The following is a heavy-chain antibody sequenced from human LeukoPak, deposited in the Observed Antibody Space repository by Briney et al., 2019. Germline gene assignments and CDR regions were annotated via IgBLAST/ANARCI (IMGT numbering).Heavy chain of an antibody. D-gene: IGHD6-13*01. CDR1: GLIFRNYW. Sequence: PGGSLRLSCAASGLIFRNYWMSWVRQAPGKGLEWVANIKEDGSEKYYVDSVKGRFTISRDNARNSLYLQMNSLRAEDTAVYYCASGRQLGYWGQGTLVTVSS. V-gene: IGHV3-7*01. CDR3: ASGRQLGY. J-gene: IGHJ4*02. CDR2: IKEDGSEK.